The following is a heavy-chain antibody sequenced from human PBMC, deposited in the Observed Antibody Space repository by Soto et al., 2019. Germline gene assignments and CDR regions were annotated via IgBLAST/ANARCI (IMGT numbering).Heavy chain of an antibody. Sequence: WGSLGISCASSDFTFSSYEMNWVRQAPGRGLEWVSYISSSGSTIYYADSVKGRFTISRDNAKNSLYLQMNRLRAEDTAVYYCARVKGNVWGSYRYGPFDYWGQGTLVTVSS. CDR1: DFTFSSYE. V-gene: IGHV3-48*03. J-gene: IGHJ4*02. D-gene: IGHD3-16*02. CDR2: ISSSGSTI. CDR3: ARVKGNVWGSYRYGPFDY.